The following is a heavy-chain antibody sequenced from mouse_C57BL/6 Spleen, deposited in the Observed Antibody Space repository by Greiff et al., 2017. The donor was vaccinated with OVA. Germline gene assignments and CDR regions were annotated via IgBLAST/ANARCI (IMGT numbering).Heavy chain of an antibody. CDR3: ARRGGYYDAMDY. J-gene: IGHJ4*01. CDR2: IDPSDSET. Sequence: QVQLQQPGAELVRPGSSVKLSCKASGYTFTSYWMHWVKQRPIQGLEWIGNIDPSDSETHYNQKFKDKATLTVDKSSSTAYMQLSSLTSEDSAVYYCARRGGYYDAMDYWGQGTSVTVSS. D-gene: IGHD2-3*01. V-gene: IGHV1-52*01. CDR1: GYTFTSYW.